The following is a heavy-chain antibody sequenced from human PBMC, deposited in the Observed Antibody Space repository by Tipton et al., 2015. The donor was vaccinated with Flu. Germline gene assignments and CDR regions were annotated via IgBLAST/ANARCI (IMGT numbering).Heavy chain of an antibody. J-gene: IGHJ4*02. CDR1: GGPISTGDFY. V-gene: IGHV4-39*07. CDR3: ARSDYYVSDHY. CDR2: ISYSGTS. Sequence: GLVKPSKTLSLTCTVSGGPISTGDFYWGWIRQPPGKGLEWIGSISYSGTSYYNPSLESRAAISLDMSKNQISVKLSSVTAADTAVYYCARSDYYVSDHYWGQGTLVTVSS. D-gene: IGHD3-10*01.